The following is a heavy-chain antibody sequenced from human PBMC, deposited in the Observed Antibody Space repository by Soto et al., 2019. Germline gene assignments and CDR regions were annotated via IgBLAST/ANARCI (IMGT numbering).Heavy chain of an antibody. D-gene: IGHD3-22*01. Sequence: QVQLVQSGTEVKKPGASVKVSCKTSGYTFTRSGINWVRQAPGQGLEWMGWISGYNGNTKYAPNLQDRVTMTTDTSTSTVYMELRTLRSDDTAVYYCARTLHYDSSGYYAWFDYWGQGTLVTVSS. CDR2: ISGYNGNT. J-gene: IGHJ4*02. CDR3: ARTLHYDSSGYYAWFDY. CDR1: GYTFTRSG. V-gene: IGHV1-18*01.